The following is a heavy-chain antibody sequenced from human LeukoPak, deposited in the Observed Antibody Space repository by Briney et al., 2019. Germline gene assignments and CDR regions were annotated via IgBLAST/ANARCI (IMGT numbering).Heavy chain of an antibody. V-gene: IGHV3-48*01. J-gene: IGHJ5*02. CDR2: ISSSSITI. CDR1: GFTFSSYS. CDR3: ERDGVQYYDILTGYQNWFDP. D-gene: IGHD3-9*01. Sequence: GGSLRLSCAASGFTFSSYSMNWVRQAPGKGLEWVSYISSSSITIYYADSVKGRFTISRDNAKNSLYLQMNSLRAEDTAVCYCERDGVQYYDILTGYQNWFDPWGQGTLVTVSS.